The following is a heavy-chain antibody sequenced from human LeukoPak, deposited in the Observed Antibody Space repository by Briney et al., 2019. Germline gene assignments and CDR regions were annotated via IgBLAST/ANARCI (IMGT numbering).Heavy chain of an antibody. J-gene: IGHJ4*02. Sequence: GGSLRLSCAASGFAFSSYAMSWVRQAPGKGLEWVSAISGSGGSTYYADSVKGRFTISRDNSKNTLYLQMNSLRAEDTAVYYCATYSSGYYYFDYWGQGTLVTVSS. CDR1: GFAFSSYA. D-gene: IGHD3-22*01. CDR2: ISGSGGST. V-gene: IGHV3-23*01. CDR3: ATYSSGYYYFDY.